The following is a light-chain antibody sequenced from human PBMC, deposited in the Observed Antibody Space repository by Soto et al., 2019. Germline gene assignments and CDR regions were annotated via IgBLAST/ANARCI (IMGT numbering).Light chain of an antibody. V-gene: IGLV2-14*01. Sequence: QSVLTQPASVSGPPGQSITISCTGTSSDVGAYNYVSWYQHHPGKAPRLVIYDVTNRPSGISDRFSGSKSGNTASLTISWLLAEDEADYYCASYTTISTYVFGTGTKVTVL. CDR2: DVT. CDR3: ASYTTISTYV. J-gene: IGLJ1*01. CDR1: SSDVGAYNY.